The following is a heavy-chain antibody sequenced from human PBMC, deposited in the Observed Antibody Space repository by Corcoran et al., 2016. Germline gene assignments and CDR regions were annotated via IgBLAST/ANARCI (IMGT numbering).Heavy chain of an antibody. CDR2: IYAGDSDT. Sequence: EVQLVQSGAEVKKPGESLKIFCKASGYTFDTFWIGWVRQMPGKGLEWMGIIYAGDSDTRYSPSFQGQVTFSVDKSISTAYLQWSTLKASDTAMYYCARHPFDYGGNSDDAFDIWGQGTMVSVSS. V-gene: IGHV5-51*01. J-gene: IGHJ3*02. D-gene: IGHD4-17*01. CDR3: ARHPFDYGGNSDDAFDI. CDR1: GYTFDTFW.